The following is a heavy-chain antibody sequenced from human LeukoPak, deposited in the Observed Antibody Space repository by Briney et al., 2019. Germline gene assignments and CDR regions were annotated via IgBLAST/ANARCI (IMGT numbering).Heavy chain of an antibody. Sequence: GGSLRLSCAASGFAVSSNDMSWVRQAPAKGLEGISVIYSGGSTYSADSVKGRFTVSRDNSKNTLYLQMNSLRVDDTAVYYCARGPRGFDPWGQGTLVTVSS. CDR1: GFAVSSND. V-gene: IGHV3-53*01. CDR3: ARGPRGFDP. J-gene: IGHJ5*02. CDR2: IYSGGST.